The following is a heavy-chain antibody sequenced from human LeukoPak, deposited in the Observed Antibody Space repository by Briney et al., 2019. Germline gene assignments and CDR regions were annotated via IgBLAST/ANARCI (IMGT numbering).Heavy chain of an antibody. J-gene: IGHJ4*02. CDR1: GFTVSSDS. CDR3: ARRAGAYSHPYDY. Sequence: GGSLRLSCTVSGFTVSSDSMSWVRQAPGKGLEWVSFIYSDNTHYSDSVKGRFTISRDNSKNTLYLQTNSLRAEDTAVYYCARRAGAYSHPYDYWGQGTLVTVSS. D-gene: IGHD4/OR15-4a*01. V-gene: IGHV3-53*01. CDR2: IYSDNT.